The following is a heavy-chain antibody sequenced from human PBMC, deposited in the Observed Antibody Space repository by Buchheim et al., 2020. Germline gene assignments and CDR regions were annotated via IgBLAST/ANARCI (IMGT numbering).Heavy chain of an antibody. D-gene: IGHD3-3*01. CDR1: GFTFSSYG. V-gene: IGHV3-33*01. CDR3: ARDPRYYDFWSGYSTNYYYYGMDV. J-gene: IGHJ6*02. Sequence: QVQLVESGGGVVQPGRSLRLSCAASGFTFSSYGMHWVRQAPGKGLEWVAVIWYDGSNKYYADSVKGRFTISRDNPKNTQYLQMNSLRAEDTAVYYCARDPRYYDFWSGYSTNYYYYGMDVWGQGTT. CDR2: IWYDGSNK.